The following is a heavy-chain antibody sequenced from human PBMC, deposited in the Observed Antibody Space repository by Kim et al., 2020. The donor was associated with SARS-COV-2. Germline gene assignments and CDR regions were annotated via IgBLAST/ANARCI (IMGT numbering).Heavy chain of an antibody. CDR3: ARLGPVTANYYYGMDV. V-gene: IGHV3-53*01. CDR1: GFFVSNTY. CDR2: IYTGATT. J-gene: IGHJ6*02. D-gene: IGHD2-21*02. Sequence: GGSLRLSCAASGFFVSNTYLSWVRQAPGKGLEWVSVIYTGATTYYADSVRGRFTIPRDNSRNTVYLQMNSLRAEDTAVYYCARLGPVTANYYYGMDVWGQGTTVTVSS.